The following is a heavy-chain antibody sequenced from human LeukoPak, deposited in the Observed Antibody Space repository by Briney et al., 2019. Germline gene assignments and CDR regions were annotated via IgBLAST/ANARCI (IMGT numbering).Heavy chain of an antibody. CDR2: VSSSGSTI. CDR1: GLTFSDYY. D-gene: IGHD3-3*01. Sequence: GGSLRLSCAVSGLTFSDYYMSWIRQAPGKGLEWVSYVSSSGSTIYYADSVKGRFTISRDNAKNSLYLQMNSLRAEDTAVYYCATRPNYDFWSGLVDYWGQGTLVTVSS. CDR3: ATRPNYDFWSGLVDY. J-gene: IGHJ4*02. V-gene: IGHV3-11*01.